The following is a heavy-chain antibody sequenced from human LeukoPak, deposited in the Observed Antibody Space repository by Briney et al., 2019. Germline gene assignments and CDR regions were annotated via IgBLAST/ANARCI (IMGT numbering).Heavy chain of an antibody. V-gene: IGHV3-23*01. CDR1: GFTFRTYA. Sequence: GGSLRLSCAASGFTFRTYAMSWVRQAPGKGLEWVSMIGGSATTTFYANSVEGRFTISRDNSRATLYLQMNSLRAEDTAVYYCAWGIAVAGVDYWGQGTLVTVSS. J-gene: IGHJ4*02. CDR2: IGGSATTT. CDR3: AWGIAVAGVDY. D-gene: IGHD6-19*01.